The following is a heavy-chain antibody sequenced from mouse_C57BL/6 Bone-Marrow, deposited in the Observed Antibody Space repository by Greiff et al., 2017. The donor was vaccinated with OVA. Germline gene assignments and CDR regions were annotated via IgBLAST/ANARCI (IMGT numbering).Heavy chain of an antibody. CDR1: GYAFSSSW. J-gene: IGHJ2*01. CDR2: IYPGAGDT. Sequence: QVQLQQSGPELVKPGASVKISCKASGYAFSSSWMNWVKQRPGKGLEWIGRIYPGAGDTNYNGKFKGKATMTADKSSSTAYMQLSSLTSEDSAVYFCAREGGLLGDYCDYWGQGTTLTVAS. CDR3: AREGGLLGDYCDY. D-gene: IGHD2-13*01. V-gene: IGHV1-82*01.